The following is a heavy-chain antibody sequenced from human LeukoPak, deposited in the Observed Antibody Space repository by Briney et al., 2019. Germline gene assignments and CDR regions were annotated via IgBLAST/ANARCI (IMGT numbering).Heavy chain of an antibody. CDR1: GYTFTGYY. CDR2: INPNRGGT. Sequence: ASVKVSCKASGYTFTGYYIHWVRQAPGQGLEWMGWINPNRGGTNYAQKFQGRVTMTRDTSISTASMEVSRLTSDDTAVYYCARDPLGATSYYYYMDVWGKGTTVTVSS. CDR3: ARDPLGATSYYYYMDV. D-gene: IGHD1-26*01. J-gene: IGHJ6*03. V-gene: IGHV1-2*02.